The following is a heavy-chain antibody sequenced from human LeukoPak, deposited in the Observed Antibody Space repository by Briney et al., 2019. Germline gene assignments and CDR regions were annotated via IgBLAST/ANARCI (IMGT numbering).Heavy chain of an antibody. J-gene: IGHJ3*02. CDR3: ARTYYDFWSGPRSDAFDI. V-gene: IGHV4-31*03. D-gene: IGHD3-3*01. Sequence: SKTLSLTCTVSGGSISSGGYYWSWIRQHPGKGLEWIGYIYYSGSTYYNPSLKSRVTISVDTSKNQFSLKLSSVTAADTAVYYCARTYYDFWSGPRSDAFDIWGQGTMVTVSS. CDR1: GGSISSGGYY. CDR2: IYYSGST.